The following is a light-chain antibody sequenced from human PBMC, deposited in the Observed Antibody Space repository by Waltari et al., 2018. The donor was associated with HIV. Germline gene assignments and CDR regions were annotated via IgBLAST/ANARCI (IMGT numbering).Light chain of an antibody. J-gene: IGLJ2*01. V-gene: IGLV2-14*01. CDR2: EVS. CDR3: CSYTSSGTLV. Sequence: QSALTQPASVSASPGQSIPISCTGTSSYVGTYDLVSWYQYHPGKAPKHMISEVSSRPSWVSNRFSGSKSGNTASLTISGLQAEDEADYYCCSYTSSGTLVFGGGTKLTVL. CDR1: SSYVGTYDL.